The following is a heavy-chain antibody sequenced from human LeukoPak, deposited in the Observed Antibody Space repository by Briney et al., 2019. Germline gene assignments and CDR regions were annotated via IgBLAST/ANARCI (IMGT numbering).Heavy chain of an antibody. CDR3: ARKSASGNYPLDY. J-gene: IGHJ4*02. V-gene: IGHV3-23*01. D-gene: IGHD3-10*01. CDR1: GFTSSSYR. Sequence: GGSLRLSCVVSGFTSSSYRMNWVRQAPGKGLEWVSVMSADSATTFYADSVKGRFTISRDNAKNTVFLQMSSLRAEDTALYYCARKSASGNYPLDYWGQGTLVTVSS. CDR2: MSADSATT.